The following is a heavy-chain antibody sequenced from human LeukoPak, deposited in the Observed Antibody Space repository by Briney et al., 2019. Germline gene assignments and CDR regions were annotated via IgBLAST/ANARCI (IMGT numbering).Heavy chain of an antibody. D-gene: IGHD5-12*01. J-gene: IGHJ6*02. CDR3: ARAPDIGGSYYYYGMDV. CDR2: ISYDGSNK. CDR1: GFTFSSYA. V-gene: IGHV3-30-3*01. Sequence: GGSLRLSCAASGFTFSSYAMHWVRQAPGKGLEWVAVISYDGSNKNYADSVKGRFTISRDNSKNTLYLQMNSLRAEDTAVYYCARAPDIGGSYYYYGMDVWGQGTTVTVSS.